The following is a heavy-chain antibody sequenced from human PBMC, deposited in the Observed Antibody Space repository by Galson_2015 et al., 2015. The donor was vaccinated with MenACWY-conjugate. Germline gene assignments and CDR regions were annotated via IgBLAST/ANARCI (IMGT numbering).Heavy chain of an antibody. D-gene: IGHD1-1*01. CDR3: ARIIHDGLDY. V-gene: IGHV3-7*01. CDR1: GFTFDSYR. J-gene: IGHJ4*02. CDR2: INRDGGGT. Sequence: SLRLSCAASGFTFDSYRMSWVRQAPGKGLEWVTNINRDGGGTYYASSVKGRFTISKDNAENSVYLQMNSLRAEDTAIYYCARIIHDGLDYWGQGTLVTVSS.